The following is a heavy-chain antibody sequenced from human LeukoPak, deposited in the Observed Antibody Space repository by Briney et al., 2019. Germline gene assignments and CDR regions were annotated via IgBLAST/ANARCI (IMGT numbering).Heavy chain of an antibody. V-gene: IGHV4-34*01. J-gene: IGHJ6*03. Sequence: SETLSLTCAVYGGSFSDYYWTWIRQPPGKGLEWIGEIHHSGSTNFNPSLQSRVPISVDTAKNQFFLRVASVTAADTALYYCARGRKVSGVRRINWARHENYFFYYIDVWGKGTSVSVSS. CDR2: IHHSGST. CDR1: GGSFSDYY. CDR3: ARGRKVSGVRRINWARHENYFFYYIDV. D-gene: IGHD1-14*01.